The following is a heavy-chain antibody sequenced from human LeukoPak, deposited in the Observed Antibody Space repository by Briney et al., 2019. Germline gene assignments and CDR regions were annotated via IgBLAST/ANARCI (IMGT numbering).Heavy chain of an antibody. D-gene: IGHD3-3*01. J-gene: IGHJ3*02. CDR1: GYTFTGYY. Sequence: ASVKVSCKASGYTFTGYYMHWVRQAPGQGLGWMGWINPNSGGTNYAQKFQGRVTMTRDTSISTAYMELSRLRSDDTAVYYCARGTIFGVVTYAFDIWGQGTMVTVSS. V-gene: IGHV1-2*02. CDR2: INPNSGGT. CDR3: ARGTIFGVVTYAFDI.